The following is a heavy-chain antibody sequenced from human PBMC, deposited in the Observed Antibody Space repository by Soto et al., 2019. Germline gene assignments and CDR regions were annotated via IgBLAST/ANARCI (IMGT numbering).Heavy chain of an antibody. CDR1: GGSIRSSSYY. CDR2: IYYSGST. D-gene: IGHD6-19*01. J-gene: IGHJ5*02. V-gene: IGHV4-39*01. CDR3: ASQAGSNWFDP. Sequence: QLQLQESGPGLVKPSETLSLTCTVSGGSIRSSSYYWGWIRQPPGKGLEWIGSIYYSGSTYYNPSLKTRVTISVDTSKNQFSLKLSSVAAADTAVYYCASQAGSNWFDPWGQGTLVTVSS.